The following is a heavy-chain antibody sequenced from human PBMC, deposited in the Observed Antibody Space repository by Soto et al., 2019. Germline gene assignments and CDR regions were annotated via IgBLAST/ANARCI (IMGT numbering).Heavy chain of an antibody. V-gene: IGHV4-31*03. Sequence: QMQMQESGPGLVEPAQTLSLTCTVSRGSIYTGGYYWTWIRQHPGKALEWIGYIYVSGRTYYNPSLKTRVAISIDTSKNQFSLKLNSVSAADTAVYYCARARSGTYYNPAWFDPWGQGALVTVSS. D-gene: IGHD3-10*01. J-gene: IGHJ5*02. CDR1: RGSIYTGGYY. CDR3: ARARSGTYYNPAWFDP. CDR2: IYVSGRT.